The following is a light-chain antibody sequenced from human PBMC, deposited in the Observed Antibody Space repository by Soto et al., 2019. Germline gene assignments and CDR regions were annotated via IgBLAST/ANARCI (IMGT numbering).Light chain of an antibody. CDR1: SSDVDAYNY. CDR2: EVR. V-gene: IGLV2-14*01. J-gene: IGLJ1*01. CDR3: SSYRSSTTFV. Sequence: QSALTQPASVSGSPGQSITISCTGTSSDVDAYNYVSWYQQYPGRAPKVIIFEVRKRPSGVSTRFSGSKSGDTASLTISGLQAEDEADYYCSSYRSSTTFVFGTGTKVTVL.